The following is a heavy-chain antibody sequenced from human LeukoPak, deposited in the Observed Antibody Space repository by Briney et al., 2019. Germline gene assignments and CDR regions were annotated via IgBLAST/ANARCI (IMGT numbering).Heavy chain of an antibody. V-gene: IGHV4-34*01. Sequence: PSETLSLTCAVYGGSFSGYYWSWIRQPPGKGLEWIGEINHSGSTNYNPSLKSRVTISVDTSKNQFSLKLSSVTAADTAVYYCASGARRYCSGGSCYGNWFDPWGQGTLVTVSS. D-gene: IGHD2-15*01. J-gene: IGHJ5*02. CDR3: ASGARRYCSGGSCYGNWFDP. CDR2: INHSGST. CDR1: GGSFSGYY.